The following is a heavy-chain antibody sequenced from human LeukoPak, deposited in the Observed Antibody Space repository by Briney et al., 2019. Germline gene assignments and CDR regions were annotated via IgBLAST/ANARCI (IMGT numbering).Heavy chain of an antibody. CDR2: IHPSSGSA. J-gene: IGHJ5*02. CDR1: GYTFTRYY. V-gene: IGHV1-46*01. CDR3: ARDSSTSSLADP. Sequence: GASVKVSCKASGYTFTRYYMHWVRQAPGQGLEWMGIIHPSSGSASYAQKFEGRVTLTRDTSTSTVYMELISLRSEDTAVYYCARDSSTSSLADPWGQGTLVTVSS. D-gene: IGHD2-2*01.